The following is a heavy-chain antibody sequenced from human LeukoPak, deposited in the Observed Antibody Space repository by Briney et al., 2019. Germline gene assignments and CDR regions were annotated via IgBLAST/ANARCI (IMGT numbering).Heavy chain of an antibody. CDR2: INPSGGST. V-gene: IGHV1-46*01. Sequence: GASVKVSCKASGYTFTSYYMHWVRQAPGQGLEWMGIINPSGGSTSYAQKFQGRVTMTRDTSTSTVYMELSSLRSEDMAVYYCARATVVTLFDYWGQGTLVTVSS. D-gene: IGHD4-23*01. CDR3: ARATVVTLFDY. CDR1: GYTFTSYY. J-gene: IGHJ4*02.